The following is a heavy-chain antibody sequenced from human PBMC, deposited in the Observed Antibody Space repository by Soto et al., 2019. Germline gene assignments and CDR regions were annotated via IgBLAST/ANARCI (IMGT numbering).Heavy chain of an antibody. Sequence: PGGSLRLSCAASGFTFSDYYMSWIRQAPGKGLEWVSVIFSGGSTYYADSVKGRFTISRDSSKNTLYLQMNSLRVEDTAVYYCARGQTTLDPWGQGTLVTVSS. V-gene: IGHV3-66*01. J-gene: IGHJ5*02. CDR3: ARGQTTLDP. CDR2: IFSGGST. D-gene: IGHD1-7*01. CDR1: GFTFSDYY.